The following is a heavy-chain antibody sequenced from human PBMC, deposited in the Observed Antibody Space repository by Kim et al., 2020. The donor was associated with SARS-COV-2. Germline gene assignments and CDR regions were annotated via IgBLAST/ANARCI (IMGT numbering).Heavy chain of an antibody. D-gene: IGHD3-10*01. CDR1: GGTFSSYA. Sequence: SVKVSCKASGGTFSSYAISWVRQAPGQGLEWMGGIIPIFGTANYAQKFQGRVTITADESTSTAYMELSSLRSEDTAVYYCARSGMVRGVMRYYGMDVWGQGTTVTVSS. J-gene: IGHJ6*02. CDR2: IIPIFGTA. V-gene: IGHV1-69*13. CDR3: ARSGMVRGVMRYYGMDV.